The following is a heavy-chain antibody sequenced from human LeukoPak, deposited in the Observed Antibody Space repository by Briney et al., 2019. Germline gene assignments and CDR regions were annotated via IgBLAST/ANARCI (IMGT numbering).Heavy chain of an antibody. J-gene: IGHJ4*02. D-gene: IGHD4-17*01. CDR3: ARWGDYANRYYFDY. CDR2: INWNGGST. V-gene: IGHV3-20*04. Sequence: GGSLRLSCAASGFTFDDYGMSWVRQAPGKGLEWVSGINWNGGSTGYADSVKGRFTISRDNAKNSLYLQMNSLRAEDTALYYCARWGDYANRYYFDYWGQGTLVTGSS. CDR1: GFTFDDYG.